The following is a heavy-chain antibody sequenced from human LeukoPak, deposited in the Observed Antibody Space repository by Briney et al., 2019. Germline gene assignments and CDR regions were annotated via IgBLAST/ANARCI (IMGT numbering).Heavy chain of an antibody. Sequence: GGSLRLSCSASGFTFSSYEMNWVRQAPGKGLEWVSYISGSGSSRYYADSVKGRFAISRDNTRNSLYLQMDSLRAEDTALYYCARVEQQLVRGYWGQGTLVTVSS. CDR2: ISGSGSSR. CDR1: GFTFSSYE. V-gene: IGHV3-48*03. J-gene: IGHJ4*02. CDR3: ARVEQQLVRGY. D-gene: IGHD6-13*01.